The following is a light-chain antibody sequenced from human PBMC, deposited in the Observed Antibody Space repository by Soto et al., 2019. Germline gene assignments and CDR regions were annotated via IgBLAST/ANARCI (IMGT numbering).Light chain of an antibody. J-gene: IGKJ4*01. CDR2: DAS. V-gene: IGKV1-33*01. Sequence: IQMTQSPSSLSASVGDRVTITCQASQDINNYLNWYRQKPGKAPQLLIYDASDLETGVPSRFSGSGSGTEFTFTISSLQPEDVATYYCPQYDNLPLTFGGGTKVDIK. CDR3: PQYDNLPLT. CDR1: QDINNY.